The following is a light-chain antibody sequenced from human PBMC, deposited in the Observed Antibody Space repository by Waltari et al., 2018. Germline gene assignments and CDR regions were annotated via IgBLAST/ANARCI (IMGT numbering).Light chain of an antibody. CDR1: QSVRTW. Sequence: DIQMTQSPSTLSASVGDRVTITCRASQSVRTWLAWYQQKPGKAPKRLSYKASSLESGVPSRFSGSGSGTEFTLTISSLQPDDFATYYCQQCHSYSFGQGTKVEI. V-gene: IGKV1-5*03. J-gene: IGKJ2*01. CDR3: QQCHSYS. CDR2: KAS.